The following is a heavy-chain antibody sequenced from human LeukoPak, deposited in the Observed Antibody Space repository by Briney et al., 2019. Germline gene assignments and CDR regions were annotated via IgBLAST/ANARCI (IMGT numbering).Heavy chain of an antibody. CDR2: INHSGST. J-gene: IGHJ5*02. CDR3: ARGRGLDP. CDR1: GGSISSYY. V-gene: IGHV4-34*01. Sequence: KPSETLSLTCTVSGGSISSYYWSWIRQPPGKGLEWIGEINHSGSTNYNPSLKSRVTISVDTSKNQFSLKLSSVTAADTAVYYCARGRGLDPWGQGTLVTVSS.